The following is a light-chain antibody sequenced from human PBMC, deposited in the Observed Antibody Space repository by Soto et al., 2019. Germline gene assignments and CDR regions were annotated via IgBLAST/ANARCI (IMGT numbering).Light chain of an antibody. J-gene: IGLJ2*01. Sequence: QTVVTQEPSVSVSPGGTVTLTCGLSSGSVSTNYSPSWSQQTPGQAPRTLIYNTNTRSSGVPDRFSGSILANKAALVITGDQADYEADSYCLFYMGNGISLLGGGTKLTVL. CDR3: LFYMGNGISL. CDR2: NTN. CDR1: SGSVSTNYS. V-gene: IGLV8-61*01.